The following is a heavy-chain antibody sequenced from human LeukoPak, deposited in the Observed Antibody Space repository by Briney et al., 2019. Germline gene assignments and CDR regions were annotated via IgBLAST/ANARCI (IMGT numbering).Heavy chain of an antibody. Sequence: PGGSLRLSCAASGFTVSSNYMSWVRQAPGKGLEWVSVIYSGGSIYYADSVKGRFTISRDNSKNIVFLQMNDLRTEDTAFYYCTRDSANYHFAYWGQGALVTVSS. D-gene: IGHD4/OR15-4a*01. CDR2: IYSGGSI. J-gene: IGHJ4*02. V-gene: IGHV3-66*01. CDR1: GFTVSSNY. CDR3: TRDSANYHFAY.